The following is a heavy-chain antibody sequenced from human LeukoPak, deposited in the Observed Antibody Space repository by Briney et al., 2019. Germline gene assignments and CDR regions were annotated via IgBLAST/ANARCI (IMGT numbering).Heavy chain of an antibody. J-gene: IGHJ3*02. D-gene: IGHD3-22*01. CDR2: ISGSGGRI. Sequence: PGGSLRLSCAASGFTFSTYAMSWVRQAPGKGLEWVSGISGSGGRIYYADSVKGRFTISRDNSKNTLYLQMNSLRAEDTAVYYCAKDEPDLFYDSSGPDAFDIWGQGTMVTVSS. V-gene: IGHV3-23*01. CDR3: AKDEPDLFYDSSGPDAFDI. CDR1: GFTFSTYA.